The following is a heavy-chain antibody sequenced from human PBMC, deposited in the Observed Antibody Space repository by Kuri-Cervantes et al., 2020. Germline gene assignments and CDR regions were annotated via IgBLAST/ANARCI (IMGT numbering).Heavy chain of an antibody. D-gene: IGHD6-19*01. J-gene: IGHJ4*02. V-gene: IGHV4-34*01. CDR2: INHSGST. CDR3: ARRFYSSGWPVFDF. CDR1: GGSFSGYY. Sequence: GSLRLSCAVYGGSFSGYYWSWIRQPPGKGLEWIGEINHSGSTNYNPSLKSRVTISVDTSKNQFSLKLSSVTAADTAVYYCARRFYSSGWPVFDFWGQGSLVTVSS.